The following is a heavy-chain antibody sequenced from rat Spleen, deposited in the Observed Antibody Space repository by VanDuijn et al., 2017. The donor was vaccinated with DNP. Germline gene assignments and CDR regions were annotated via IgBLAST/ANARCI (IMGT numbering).Heavy chain of an antibody. J-gene: IGHJ2*01. D-gene: IGHD5-1*01. CDR1: GFSLTTNG. Sequence: QVQLKESGPVLVQASETLSLTCTVSGFSLTTNGISWVRQPPGKGLEWIAAISSGGNTYYNSALKSRLSISRDTSKSQVFLKMNSLQTEDTAIYFCTLGANFDYWGQGVMVTVSS. CDR2: ISSGGNT. V-gene: IGHV2S12*01. CDR3: TLGANFDY.